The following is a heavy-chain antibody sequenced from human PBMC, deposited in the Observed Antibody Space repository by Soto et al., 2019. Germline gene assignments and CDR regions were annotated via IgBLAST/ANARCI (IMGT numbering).Heavy chain of an antibody. D-gene: IGHD6-13*01. CDR2: ISAYNGNT. J-gene: IGHJ4*02. Sequence: QVQLVQSGAEVKNPGASVKVSCKTSGYTFTSNGISWVRQAPGHGLEWMGWISAYNGNTNYAQNFQGRVTMGRDISTSTAYMELRSLRSDDTAVYYCARDRGSSSWYEFDYWGQGTLVTVSS. CDR1: GYTFTSNG. CDR3: ARDRGSSSWYEFDY. V-gene: IGHV1-18*01.